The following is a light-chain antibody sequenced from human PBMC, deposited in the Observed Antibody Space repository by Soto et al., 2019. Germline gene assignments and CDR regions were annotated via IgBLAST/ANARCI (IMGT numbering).Light chain of an antibody. CDR3: QQYNNRPPWT. Sequence: EIVMTQSPATLSVSPGERATLSCRASQSVSSNLAWYQQKPGLAPRLILYDTSFRATGIPDRFSGSGSGTEFSLTITSLQSEDFALYYCQQYNNRPPWTFGQGTKVDIK. J-gene: IGKJ1*01. CDR2: DTS. CDR1: QSVSSN. V-gene: IGKV3D-15*01.